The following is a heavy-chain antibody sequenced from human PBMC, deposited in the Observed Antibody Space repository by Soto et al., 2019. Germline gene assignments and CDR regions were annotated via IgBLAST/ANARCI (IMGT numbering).Heavy chain of an antibody. D-gene: IGHD2-15*01. V-gene: IGHV3-48*02. J-gene: IGHJ4*02. CDR2: ISSSSDTI. CDR3: ARGAVYCSGGSCYSRGPYYFDS. CDR1: GFTFSNYN. Sequence: EVQLVESGGGLVQPGGSLRLSCAVSGFTFSNYNMNWVRQAPGKGLEWVSYISSSSDTIYYAESVKGRFTISRDIAKNSLYLQMNSLRDEDTAVYYCARGAVYCSGGSCYSRGPYYFDSWGQGTLVTVSS.